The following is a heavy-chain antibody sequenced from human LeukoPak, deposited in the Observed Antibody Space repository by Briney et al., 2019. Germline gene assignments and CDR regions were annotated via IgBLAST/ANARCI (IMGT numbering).Heavy chain of an antibody. CDR1: EYTFSTTW. V-gene: IGHV5-51*01. J-gene: IGHJ4*02. D-gene: IGHD2-15*01. Sequence: GESLKISCEASEYTFSTTWIGWVRQKPGKGLEWMGIIYLYDSDTKYNPSFQGRVTISVDKFIGTAYLQWSSLTASDTAMYYCVRRSNYPYCSGGSCYSFDYWGQGTLVSVSS. CDR2: IYLYDSDT. CDR3: VRRSNYPYCSGGSCYSFDY.